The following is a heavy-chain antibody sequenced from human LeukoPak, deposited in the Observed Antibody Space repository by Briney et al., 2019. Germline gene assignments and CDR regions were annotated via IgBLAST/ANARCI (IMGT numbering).Heavy chain of an antibody. CDR3: ARVGIAAGDY. CDR2: INPNSGGT. D-gene: IGHD6-13*01. J-gene: IGHJ4*02. V-gene: IGHV1-2*02. CDR1: GYTFIDYY. Sequence: ASVKVSCKASGYTFIDYYIHWVRQAPGEGLEWMGWINPNSGGTNYQGRVTMTRDTSISTAYMELSRLRSDDTAVYYCARVGIAAGDYWGQGTLVTVSS.